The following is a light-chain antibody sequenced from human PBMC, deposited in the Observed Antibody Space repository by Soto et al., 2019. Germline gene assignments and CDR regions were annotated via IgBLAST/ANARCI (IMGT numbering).Light chain of an antibody. CDR2: DVI. CDR1: SSDVGSYNL. J-gene: IGLJ2*01. V-gene: IGLV2-23*02. Sequence: QSALTQPASVSGSPGQSITISCTGTSSDVGSYNLVSWYQQHPGKAPKIIIYDVIKRPSGVSSRFSGSKSGNTASLTISGLQAEDEADYYCCSYAGSTSLVFGGGTKVTVL. CDR3: CSYAGSTSLV.